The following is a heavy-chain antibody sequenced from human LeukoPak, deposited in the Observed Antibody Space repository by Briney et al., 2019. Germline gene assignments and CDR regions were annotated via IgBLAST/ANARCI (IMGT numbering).Heavy chain of an antibody. J-gene: IGHJ6*03. CDR2: ISSSSSYI. CDR1: GFTLSSYS. Sequence: GGSLRLSCAASGFTLSSYSMNWVRQAPGKGLEWVLSISSSSSYIYYADSVKGRFTISRDKAKNSLYLQMNSLRAEDTAVYYCARARGDDFWSGYYDYYYYYMDVWGKGTTVTVSS. CDR3: ARARGDDFWSGYYDYYYYYMDV. D-gene: IGHD3-3*01. V-gene: IGHV3-21*01.